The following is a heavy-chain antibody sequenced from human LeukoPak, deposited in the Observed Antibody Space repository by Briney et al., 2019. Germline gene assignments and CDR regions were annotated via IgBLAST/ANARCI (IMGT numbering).Heavy chain of an antibody. J-gene: IGHJ4*02. Sequence: ASVKVSCKASGYTFTSYGISWVRQAPGQGLEWMGWISAYNGNTNYAQKLQGRVTMATDTSTSTAYMELRSLRSDDTAVYYCARDFPDSYADIVATRHLLWDYWGQGTLVTVSS. CDR1: GYTFTSYG. V-gene: IGHV1-18*01. CDR2: ISAYNGNT. D-gene: IGHD5-12*01. CDR3: ARDFPDSYADIVATRHLLWDY.